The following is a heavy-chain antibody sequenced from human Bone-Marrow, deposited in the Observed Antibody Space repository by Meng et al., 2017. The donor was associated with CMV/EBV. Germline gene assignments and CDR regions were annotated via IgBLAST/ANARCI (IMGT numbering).Heavy chain of an antibody. Sequence: GSLRLSCTVSGGSISSYYWSWIRQPPGKGLEWIGYIYYSGSTNYNPSLKSRVTISVDTSKNQFSLKLSSVTAADTAVYYCARGGGTPQNYYYYYGMDVWGQGTTVTVSS. CDR1: GGSISSYY. CDR3: ARGGGTPQNYYYYYGMDV. V-gene: IGHV4-59*01. D-gene: IGHD3-16*01. J-gene: IGHJ6*02. CDR2: IYYSGST.